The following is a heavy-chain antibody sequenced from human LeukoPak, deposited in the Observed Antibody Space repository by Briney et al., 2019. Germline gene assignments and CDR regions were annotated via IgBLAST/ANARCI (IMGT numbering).Heavy chain of an antibody. CDR3: ARGRVSSSTWYSTYYYFFYMDF. Sequence: PSETLSLTCTVSGASISSTSYCWGWIRQPAGKGLEWIGHIHTSGSTNYDPSLKSRVTISVDTSKNQFSLKLSSVTAADTAVYFCARGRVSSSTWYSTYYYFFYMDFWGKGTTVTVSS. J-gene: IGHJ6*03. D-gene: IGHD4-11*01. CDR2: IHTSGST. V-gene: IGHV4-61*09. CDR1: GASISSTSYC.